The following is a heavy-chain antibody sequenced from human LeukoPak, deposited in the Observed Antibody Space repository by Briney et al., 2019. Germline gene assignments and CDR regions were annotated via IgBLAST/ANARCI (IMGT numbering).Heavy chain of an antibody. CDR2: ISGSGGST. CDR1: GFTFSSYA. V-gene: IGHV3-23*01. D-gene: IGHD3-10*01. J-gene: IGHJ4*02. Sequence: GGSLRLSCAASGFTFSSYAMSWVRQAPGEGLEWVSGISGSGGSTYYADSVQGRFTISRDNSKNTLYLQMNSLRAEDTALYYCTKDRLGSYYYFDYWGQGTLVTVSS. CDR3: TKDRLGSYYYFDY.